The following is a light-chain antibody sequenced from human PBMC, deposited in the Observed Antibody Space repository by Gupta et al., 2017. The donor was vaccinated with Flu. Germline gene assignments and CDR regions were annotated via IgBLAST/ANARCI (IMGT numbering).Light chain of an antibody. CDR2: DAS. V-gene: IGKV3-11*01. CDR1: QSVSSY. J-gene: IGKJ1*01. CDR3: QQRSNWPPWT. Sequence: EIVLTQSPATLSLSLGERATLPCRASQSVSSYLAWYQQKPGQAPRLLIYDASNRATGIPARFSGSGSGTDFTLTISSLEPEDFAVYYCQQRSNWPPWTFGQRTKVEIK.